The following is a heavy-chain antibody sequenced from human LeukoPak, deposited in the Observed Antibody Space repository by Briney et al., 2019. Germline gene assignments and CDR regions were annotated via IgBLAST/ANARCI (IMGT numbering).Heavy chain of an antibody. CDR3: GREVVNYYDRSGYM. D-gene: IGHD3-22*01. CDR1: GYTFTSYY. J-gene: IGHJ4*02. Sequence: SVKVSCKASGYTFTSYYMHWVRQAPGQGLEWMGRIIPIFGTANYAQKFQGRVTITTAESTSTAYMELRSLRSEDTAVYYCGREVVNYYDRSGYMWGPRTLVTVSS. CDR2: IIPIFGTA. V-gene: IGHV1-69*05.